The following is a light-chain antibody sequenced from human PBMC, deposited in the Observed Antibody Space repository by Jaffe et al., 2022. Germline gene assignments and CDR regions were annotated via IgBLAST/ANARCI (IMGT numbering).Light chain of an antibody. V-gene: IGLV1-44*01. CDR3: AAWDDSLNALI. J-gene: IGLJ2*01. Sequence: QSVLTQPPSASGTPGQRVTISCSGSSSNIGTNTVNWYQQVPGTAPKLLIYSNVQRPSGVPDRFSGSKSGTSASLAISGLQSEDEADYYCAAWDDSLNALIFGAGTKVTVL. CDR1: SSNIGTNT. CDR2: SNV.